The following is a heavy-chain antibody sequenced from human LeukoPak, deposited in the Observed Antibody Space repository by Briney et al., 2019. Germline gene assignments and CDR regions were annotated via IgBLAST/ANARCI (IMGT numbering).Heavy chain of an antibody. Sequence: GGSLRLSCAAFGFTFSTYWMHWVRHVPGKGLVWVARIKGDGSSTRHADSMKGRFTISRDNAKNTLYLQMNSLRDEDTAVYYCVREGLECSGSSCQRAAFDYWGQGTLVTVSS. CDR1: GFTFSTYW. J-gene: IGHJ4*02. CDR2: IKGDGSST. V-gene: IGHV3-74*01. D-gene: IGHD2-2*01. CDR3: VREGLECSGSSCQRAAFDY.